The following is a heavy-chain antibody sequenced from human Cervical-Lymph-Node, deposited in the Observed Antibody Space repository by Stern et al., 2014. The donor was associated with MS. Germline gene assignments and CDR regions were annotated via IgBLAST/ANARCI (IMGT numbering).Heavy chain of an antibody. CDR1: GYTFSNFW. Sequence: VQLVQSGAEVKKPGESLKISCRTSGYTFSNFWIGWVRQMPGKGLEWMGVIYPADSDTTYSPSFQGQVTISADQSIRTASLQWRSLKASDTAMYYCVRRRDSAGYDPFDLWGQGTMLIVSS. J-gene: IGHJ3*01. CDR3: VRRRDSAGYDPFDL. V-gene: IGHV5-51*01. CDR2: IYPADSDT. D-gene: IGHD3-22*01.